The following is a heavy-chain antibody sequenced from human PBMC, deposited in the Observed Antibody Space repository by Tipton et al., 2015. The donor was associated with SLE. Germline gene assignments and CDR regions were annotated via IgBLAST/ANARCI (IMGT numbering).Heavy chain of an antibody. V-gene: IGHV4-4*07. CDR2: IYTSAST. J-gene: IGHJ4*02. CDR1: GGSISGYY. Sequence: TLSLTCTVSGGSISGYYWSWVRQPAGKGLEWIGRIYTSASTIYNPSLKRRVTLSSDTSKNQFSLRVRSVTAADTAVYYCARGGGSYYDYWGQGTLVTVSS. CDR3: ARGGGSYYDY. D-gene: IGHD1-26*01.